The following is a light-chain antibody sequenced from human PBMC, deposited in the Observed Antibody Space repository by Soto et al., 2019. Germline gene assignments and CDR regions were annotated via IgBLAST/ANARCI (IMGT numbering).Light chain of an antibody. Sequence: QSFLTQPPSASASLGASVTLTCTLSSGYSNYKVDWYQQRPGKGPRFVMRVGTGGIVGSKGDGIPDRFSVLGSGLNRYLTIKNIQEEDESAYHCGADHGSGSNFVYVFGTGTKVTV. CDR1: SGYSNYK. CDR3: GADHGSGSNFVYV. V-gene: IGLV9-49*01. J-gene: IGLJ1*01. CDR2: VGTGGIVG.